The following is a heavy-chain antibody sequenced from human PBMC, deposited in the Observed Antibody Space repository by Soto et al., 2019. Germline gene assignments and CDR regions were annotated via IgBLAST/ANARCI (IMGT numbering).Heavy chain of an antibody. J-gene: IGHJ4*02. CDR1: GYIFINYY. CDR3: ARDLAAADY. CDR2: CNPMNGST. V-gene: IGHV1-46*04. D-gene: IGHD6-13*01. Sequence: QVQLVQSGAEVKKPGASVKISCTTSGYIFINYYIHWVRQAPAQGIEWVALCNPMNGSTNYSKKLQGRVTVTSDPSTSTVYMELSRLISEDKGVYYCARDLAAADYWGQGTLVTV.